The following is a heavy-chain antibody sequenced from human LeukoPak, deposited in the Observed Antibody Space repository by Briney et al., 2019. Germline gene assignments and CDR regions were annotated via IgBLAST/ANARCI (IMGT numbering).Heavy chain of an antibody. CDR3: ARHQRGYPPLNWFDP. Sequence: PSETLSLTCTVSGGSISSYYWSWIRQPPGKGLEWIGYIYYSGSTNYNPSLKSRVTISVDTSKNQFSLKLSSVTAADTAVYYCARHQRGYPPLNWFDPRGQGTLVTVSS. CDR1: GGSISSYY. CDR2: IYYSGST. D-gene: IGHD3-22*01. V-gene: IGHV4-59*08. J-gene: IGHJ5*02.